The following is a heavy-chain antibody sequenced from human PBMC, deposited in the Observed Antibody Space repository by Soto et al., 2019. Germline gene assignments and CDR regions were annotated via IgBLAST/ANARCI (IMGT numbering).Heavy chain of an antibody. CDR3: ARDPQPYYDFWSGYRRNWFDP. V-gene: IGHV3-21*01. Sequence: GGSLRLSCAASGFTFSSYSMNWVRQAPGKGLEWVSSISSSSSYIYYADSVKGRFTISRDNAKNSLYLQMNSLRAEDTAVYYCARDPQPYYDFWSGYRRNWFDPWGQGTLVTVSS. D-gene: IGHD3-3*01. J-gene: IGHJ5*02. CDR1: GFTFSSYS. CDR2: ISSSSSYI.